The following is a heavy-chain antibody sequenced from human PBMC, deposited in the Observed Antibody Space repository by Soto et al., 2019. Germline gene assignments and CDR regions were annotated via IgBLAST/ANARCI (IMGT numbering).Heavy chain of an antibody. J-gene: IGHJ4*02. CDR2: ITPDGSER. CDR3: GTRGDDF. V-gene: IGHV3-7*05. D-gene: IGHD3-16*01. CDR1: GFTFRDSW. Sequence: EVQLVESGGGSVQPGESLRLSCAASGFTFRDSWMTWVRQAPGKGLEWVANITPDGSERKYVDSVKGRFTISRDNAKNSLYLKMNSRRAEDPAVYYCGTRGDDFWGQGTLVTVSS.